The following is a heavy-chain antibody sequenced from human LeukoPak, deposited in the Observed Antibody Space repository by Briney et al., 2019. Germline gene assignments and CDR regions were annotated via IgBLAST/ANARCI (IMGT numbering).Heavy chain of an antibody. Sequence: PSETLSLTCTVSGGSIDDAYWSWIRQSPGRGLEWISSITGSSYNKYYAESLKGRVTISRDNAKNSLYLQMDNLRAEDTAVYYCGVGASSASEFDYWGQGTLVTVSS. V-gene: IGHV3-11*06. CDR2: ITGSSYNK. CDR1: GGSIDDAY. CDR3: GVGASSASEFDY. J-gene: IGHJ4*02. D-gene: IGHD1-26*01.